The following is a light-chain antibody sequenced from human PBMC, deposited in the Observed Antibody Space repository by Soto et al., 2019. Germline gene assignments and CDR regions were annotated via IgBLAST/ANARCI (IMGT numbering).Light chain of an antibody. V-gene: IGKV3-15*01. J-gene: IGKJ3*01. CDR2: GAS. CDR1: QSVSSD. CDR3: QHYNNWPFT. Sequence: EIVMTQSPVTLSVSPGERATLSCRASQSVSSDLAWYQQKPGQAPRLLIYGASTRATGIQARFSGSGSGTEFTLTISSLQSEDFAVYYCQHYNNWPFTFGPGTKVDIK.